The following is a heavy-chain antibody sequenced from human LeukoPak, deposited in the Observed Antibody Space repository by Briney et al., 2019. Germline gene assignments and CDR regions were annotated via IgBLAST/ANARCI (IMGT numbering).Heavy chain of an antibody. V-gene: IGHV3-23*01. CDR2: ISGSGGST. D-gene: IGHD2-15*01. J-gene: IGHJ4*02. CDR3: ARDAKLGYCSGGSCYFEY. CDR1: GFTFSSYA. Sequence: PGGSLRLSCAASGFTFSSYAMSWVRQAPGKGLEWVSAISGSGGSTYYADSVKGRFTISRDNSKNTLYLQMNSLRAEDTAVYYCARDAKLGYCSGGSCYFEYWGQGTLVTVSS.